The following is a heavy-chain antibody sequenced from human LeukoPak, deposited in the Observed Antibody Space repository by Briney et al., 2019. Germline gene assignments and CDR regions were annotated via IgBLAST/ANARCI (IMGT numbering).Heavy chain of an antibody. V-gene: IGHV1-2*02. Sequence: GASVKVSCKASGYTFTGYYMHWVRQAPGQGLEWMGWINPNSGGTNYAQKFQGRVTMTRDTSISTAYMELSRLRSDGTAVYYCARSNYYGSGSYFYYYYYMDVWGKGTTVTISS. CDR3: ARSNYYGSGSYFYYYYYMDV. J-gene: IGHJ6*03. CDR1: GYTFTGYY. CDR2: INPNSGGT. D-gene: IGHD3-10*01.